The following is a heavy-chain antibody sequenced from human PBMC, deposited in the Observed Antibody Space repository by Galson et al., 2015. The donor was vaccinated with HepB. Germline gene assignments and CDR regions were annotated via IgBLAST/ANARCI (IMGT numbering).Heavy chain of an antibody. Sequence: SLRLSCAASGFSFSSYEMHWVRQAPGKGLEWVSYISSGAGTTFHADSVKGRFTISRAYAKSSLYLQMNSRRAEDTAVYYCVKDGIYCGGCSCHPYLGQGTLVTVSS. D-gene: IGHD2-21*01. CDR2: ISSGAGTT. V-gene: IGHV3-48*03. J-gene: IGHJ4*02. CDR1: GFSFSSYE. CDR3: VKDGIYCGGCSCHPY.